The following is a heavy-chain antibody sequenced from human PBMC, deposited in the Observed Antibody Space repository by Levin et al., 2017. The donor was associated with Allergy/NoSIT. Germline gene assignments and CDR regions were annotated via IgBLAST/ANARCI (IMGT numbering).Heavy chain of an antibody. CDR3: ATTWRVSEWYFLDY. J-gene: IGHJ4*02. CDR2: VKPSSGDT. V-gene: IGHV1-2*02. Sequence: GESLKISCKTSGHTFDGYYLHWVRQAPGQGFEWLGWVKPSSGDTNYAQKFQGRVSMTRETSIRTAYMELTGLTSDDTAVYYCATTWRVSEWYFLDYWGQGTLVTVSS. CDR1: GHTFDGYY. D-gene: IGHD3-3*01.